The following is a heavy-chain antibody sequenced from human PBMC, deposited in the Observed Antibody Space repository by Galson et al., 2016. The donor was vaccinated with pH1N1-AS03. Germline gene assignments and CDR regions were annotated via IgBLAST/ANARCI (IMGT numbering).Heavy chain of an antibody. D-gene: IGHD6-19*01. CDR2: ISWHSTII. CDR3: AKDLLSGGWFTAADS. CDR1: GFIVEHYA. V-gene: IGHV3-9*01. Sequence: SLRLSCAASGFIVEHYAMHWVRQAPGKGLEWVSGISWHSTIIDYADSVKGRFTISRDNAQNSLYLEMSSLRPEDTAVYFCAKDLLSGGWFTAADSWGQGTLVTVSS. J-gene: IGHJ4*02.